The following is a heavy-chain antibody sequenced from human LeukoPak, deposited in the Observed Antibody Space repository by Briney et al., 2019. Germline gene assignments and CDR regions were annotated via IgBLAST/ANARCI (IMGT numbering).Heavy chain of an antibody. V-gene: IGHV5-51*01. CDR3: ARHRVLPSGRWYDY. CDR2: IHPGDSDT. CDR1: GYSFSNYW. J-gene: IGHJ4*02. D-gene: IGHD2-2*01. Sequence: GESLKISCKGSGYSFSNYWIGWVRQMPGKGLESMGNIHPGDSDTRYSPSFQGQVTISADKSINTAYLQWGSLKASDTAMYYCARHRVLPSGRWYDYWGQGTLVTVSS.